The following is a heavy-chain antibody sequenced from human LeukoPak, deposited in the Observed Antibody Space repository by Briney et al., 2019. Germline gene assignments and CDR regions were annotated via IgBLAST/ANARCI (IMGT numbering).Heavy chain of an antibody. V-gene: IGHV3-73*01. D-gene: IGHD3-10*01. CDR3: TGGITMVRGANIHDF. Sequence: PGGSLRLSCAASGFSFSGSAMHWVRQASGKGLQWVGRIRSKANSYATAYAASVKGRFTISRDDSKNTAYLQMNSLKTEDTAVYYCTGGITMVRGANIHDFWGQGTLVTVSS. CDR1: GFSFSGSA. CDR2: IRSKANSYAT. J-gene: IGHJ4*02.